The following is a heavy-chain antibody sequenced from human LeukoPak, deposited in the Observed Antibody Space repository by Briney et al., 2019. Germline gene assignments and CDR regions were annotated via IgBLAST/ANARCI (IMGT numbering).Heavy chain of an antibody. CDR2: ISGSGGST. Sequence: GGSLRLSCAASKFTVSSNYMSWVRQAPGKGLEWVSAISGSGGSTYYADSVKGRFTISRDNSKNTLYLQMNSLRAEDTAVYYCAKDRQYYYDSSGYHDYWGQGTLVTVSS. CDR1: KFTVSSNY. D-gene: IGHD3-22*01. V-gene: IGHV3-23*01. J-gene: IGHJ4*02. CDR3: AKDRQYYYDSSGYHDY.